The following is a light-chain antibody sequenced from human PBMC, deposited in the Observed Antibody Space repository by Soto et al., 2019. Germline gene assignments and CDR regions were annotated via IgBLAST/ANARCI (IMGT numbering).Light chain of an antibody. CDR2: SNN. Sequence: QSVLTQPPSAPGTPGQRVTISCSGSSSNIGSNTVTWYQQLPGTAPRLLIYSNNQRPSGVPARVSGSKSGTSASLAISGLQSGDEADYYCAAWDDSLNGLVFGGGTKLTVL. V-gene: IGLV1-44*01. CDR1: SSNIGSNT. J-gene: IGLJ2*01. CDR3: AAWDDSLNGLV.